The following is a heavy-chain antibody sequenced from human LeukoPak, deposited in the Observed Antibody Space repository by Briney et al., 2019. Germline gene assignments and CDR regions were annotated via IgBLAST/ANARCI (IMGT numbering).Heavy chain of an antibody. CDR1: KFTFSSHD. V-gene: IGHV3-48*03. CDR3: VRDDGGSTFDT. Sequence: AGGSLRPSCAASKFTFSSHDMHWVRQAPGKGLEWVSFISSSGGTIYLADSVKGRFTISRDNARNSLYLQMNSLRAEDTALYYCVRDDGGSTFDTWGQGTMVTVSS. J-gene: IGHJ3*02. D-gene: IGHD3-10*01. CDR2: ISSSGGTI.